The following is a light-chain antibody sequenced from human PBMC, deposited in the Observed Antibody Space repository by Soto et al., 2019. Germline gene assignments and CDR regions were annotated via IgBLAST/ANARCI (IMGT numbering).Light chain of an antibody. CDR3: QQYDSPLGWS. Sequence: ETVIRQLPATLSVSPGERATLSGRASQSVSSNLAWYQQNPGRAPRLLIYGASSRATGIPSRFSGSGSGTDFTLTITRLEPEDFAVYYCQQYDSPLGWSVGQGTKVDIK. J-gene: IGKJ1*01. V-gene: IGKV3D-15*01. CDR2: GAS. CDR1: QSVSSN.